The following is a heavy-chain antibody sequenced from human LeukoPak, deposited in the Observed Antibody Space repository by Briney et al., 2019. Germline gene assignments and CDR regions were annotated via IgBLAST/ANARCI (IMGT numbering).Heavy chain of an antibody. V-gene: IGHV3-53*01. D-gene: IGHD1-1*01. Sequence: GGSLRLSCAASGFTFSSKYMSWVRQAPGKGLEWVSVIYSGGSTYYADSVKARFTISRDNSKNTVDLQMNSLRVEDTTVYYCTMRGNNWYEWWGQGTLVTVSS. CDR2: IYSGGST. CDR3: TMRGNNWYEW. CDR1: GFTFSSKY. J-gene: IGHJ4*02.